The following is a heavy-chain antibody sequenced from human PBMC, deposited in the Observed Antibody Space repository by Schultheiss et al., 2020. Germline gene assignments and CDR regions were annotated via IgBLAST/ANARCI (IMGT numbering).Heavy chain of an antibody. D-gene: IGHD6-13*01. CDR1: GGSISSYY. J-gene: IGHJ4*02. CDR2: IYYSGST. Sequence: SETLSLTCTVSGGSISSYYWSWIRQPPGKGLEWIGYIYYSGSTNYNHSLKSRVTISVDTSKNQFSLKLSSVTAADTAVYYCARLGSYSSSWYRRDGNDYWGQGTLVTVSS. CDR3: ARLGSYSSSWYRRDGNDY. V-gene: IGHV4-59*08.